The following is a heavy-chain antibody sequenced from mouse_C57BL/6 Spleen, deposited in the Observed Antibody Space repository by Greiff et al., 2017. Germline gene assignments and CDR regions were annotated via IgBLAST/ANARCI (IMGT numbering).Heavy chain of an antibody. D-gene: IGHD2-1*01. V-gene: IGHV1-55*01. J-gene: IGHJ2*01. Sequence: VQLQQPGDELVKPGASVKMSCKASGYTFTSYWITWVKQRPGQGLEWIGDIYPGSGSTNYNEKFKSKATLTLDTSSSTAYMQLSSLTSEDSAVYYCARFGNYDYFDYWGQGTTLTVSS. CDR2: IYPGSGST. CDR3: ARFGNYDYFDY. CDR1: GYTFTSYW.